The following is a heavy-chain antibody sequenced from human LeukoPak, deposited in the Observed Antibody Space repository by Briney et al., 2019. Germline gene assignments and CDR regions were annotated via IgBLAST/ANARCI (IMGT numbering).Heavy chain of an antibody. V-gene: IGHV4-59*01. J-gene: IGHJ4*02. CDR3: ASSYYYGSGNYYNSFDY. Sequence: SETLSLTCTVSGGSISSYYWSWIRQPPGKGLEWIGDIYYSGSTNYNPSLKSRVTISVDTSKNQFSLKLSSVTAADTAVYYCASSYYYGSGNYYNSFDYWGQGTLVTVSS. CDR2: IYYSGST. D-gene: IGHD3-10*01. CDR1: GGSISSYY.